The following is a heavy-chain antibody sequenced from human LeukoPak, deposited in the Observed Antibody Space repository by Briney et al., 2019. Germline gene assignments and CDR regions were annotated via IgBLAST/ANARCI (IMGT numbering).Heavy chain of an antibody. CDR3: ARRSGGSWGFDP. D-gene: IGHD2-15*01. J-gene: IGHJ5*02. Sequence: SETLSLTCTVSGGSVSSGTYYWSWIRQPPGKGLEWIGYIYYSGTTNYNPSLKSRVTISVDTSKNQFSLKLSSVTAADTAVYYCARRSGGSWGFDPWGQGTLVTVSS. CDR1: GGSVSSGTYY. CDR2: IYYSGTT. V-gene: IGHV4-61*01.